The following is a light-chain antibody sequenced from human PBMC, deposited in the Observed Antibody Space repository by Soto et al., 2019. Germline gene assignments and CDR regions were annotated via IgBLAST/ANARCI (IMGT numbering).Light chain of an antibody. J-gene: IGLJ2*01. CDR1: SSNIGSLT. V-gene: IGLV1-44*01. Sequence: QSALTQPPSASGTPGQRVTISCSGSSSNIGSLTVNWYQQLPGAAPKLLIYSNNQRPSGVPDRFSGSKSGTSASLAISGLQAEDEADYYCSSYAGSNNDVVFGGGTKLTVL. CDR2: SNN. CDR3: SSYAGSNNDVV.